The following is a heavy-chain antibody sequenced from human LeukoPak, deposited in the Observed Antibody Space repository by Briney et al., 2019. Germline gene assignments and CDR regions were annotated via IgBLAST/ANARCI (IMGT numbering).Heavy chain of an antibody. V-gene: IGHV3-7*01. CDR1: GFTFSSYW. CDR3: ARASYSSSWYNYYYGMDV. CDR2: IKQDGSEK. J-gene: IGHJ6*02. Sequence: GGSLRLSCAASGFTFSSYWMSWVRQAPGKGLEWVANIKQDGSEKYYVDSVKGRFTISRDNAKNSLYLQMNSLRAEDTAVYYCARASYSSSWYNYYYGMDVWGQGTTVTVSS. D-gene: IGHD6-13*01.